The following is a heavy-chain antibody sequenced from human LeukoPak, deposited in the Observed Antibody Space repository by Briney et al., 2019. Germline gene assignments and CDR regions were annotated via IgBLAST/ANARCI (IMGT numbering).Heavy chain of an antibody. CDR3: ASIVVVVAATPAYYFDY. Sequence: GGSLRLSCAASGFTFSSYSMNWVRQAPGKGLEWVSSISSSSSYIYYADSVKGRFTISRDNAKNSLYLQMNSLRAEDTAVYYCASIVVVVAATPAYYFDYWGQGTLVTVSS. J-gene: IGHJ4*02. CDR1: GFTFSSYS. V-gene: IGHV3-21*01. CDR2: ISSSSSYI. D-gene: IGHD2-15*01.